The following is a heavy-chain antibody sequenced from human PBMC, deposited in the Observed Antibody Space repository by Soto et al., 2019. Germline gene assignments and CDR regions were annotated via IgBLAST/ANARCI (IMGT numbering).Heavy chain of an antibody. CDR1: AGSISGYY. CDR3: ARGPYYYDSSGYYNY. Sequence: SETLSLTCTVSAGSISGYYWSWLRQPPGKGLEWIGYIYNIGSTNYNPSLRSRVTMSIDTSQEQFSLKLSSVTAADTAVYYCARGPYYYDSSGYYNYWGQGTLVTVSS. V-gene: IGHV4-59*08. D-gene: IGHD3-22*01. J-gene: IGHJ4*02. CDR2: IYNIGST.